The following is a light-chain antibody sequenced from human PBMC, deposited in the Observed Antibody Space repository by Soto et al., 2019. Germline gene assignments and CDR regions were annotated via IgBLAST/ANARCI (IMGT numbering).Light chain of an antibody. CDR1: PPFRSW. CDR3: QHYNSYSDA. Sequence: DIQMTQSPSTLSGSVGDRVTITCRASPPFRSWFAWYHHKPGNAPQLLIYTASTLKSGVPSRFSGSASGTEFTLTLRSLPPDDFATYYCQHYNSYSDAFGQGPKVDI. CDR2: TAS. J-gene: IGKJ1*01. V-gene: IGKV1-5*03.